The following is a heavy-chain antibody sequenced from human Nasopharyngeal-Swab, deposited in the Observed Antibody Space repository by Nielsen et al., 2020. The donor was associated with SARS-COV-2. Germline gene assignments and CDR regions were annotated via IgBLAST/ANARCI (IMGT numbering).Heavy chain of an antibody. V-gene: IGHV1-69*13. CDR2: IIPIFGTA. Sequence: SVTVSCKASGGTFSSYAISWVRQAPGQGLEWMGGIIPIFGTANYAQKFQGRVTITADESTSTAYMELSSLRSEDTAVYYCARDNNDILTGYYINWFDPWGQGTLVTVSS. D-gene: IGHD3-9*01. CDR3: ARDNNDILTGYYINWFDP. CDR1: GGTFSSYA. J-gene: IGHJ5*02.